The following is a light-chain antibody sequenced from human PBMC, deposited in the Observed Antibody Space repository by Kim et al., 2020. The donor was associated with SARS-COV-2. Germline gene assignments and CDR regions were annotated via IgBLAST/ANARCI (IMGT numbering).Light chain of an antibody. CDR3: QQYDNLPLT. CDR2: DAS. V-gene: IGKV1-33*01. Sequence: AAIGDTVTITCQASQDISNDLTWHQQKPGKAPKVLIYDASTLETGVPSRFSGGGSGTDFTFTIASLQPEDVATYYCQQYDNLPLTFGVGTKVDIK. CDR1: QDISND. J-gene: IGKJ4*01.